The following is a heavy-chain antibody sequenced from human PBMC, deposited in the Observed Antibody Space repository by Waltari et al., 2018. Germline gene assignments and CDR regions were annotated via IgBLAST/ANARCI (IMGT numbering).Heavy chain of an antibody. D-gene: IGHD2-15*01. CDR2: SYYSGST. V-gene: IGHV4-59*11. CDR1: GGSISSHY. J-gene: IGHJ3*02. CDR3: ARAIVVVAATAIDI. Sequence: QVQLQESGPGLVKPSETLSLTCTVSGGSISSHYWSWIRQPPGKGLEWIGYSYYSGSTNYNPSLKSRVTISVDTSKNQFSLKLSAVTAADTAVYYCARAIVVVAATAIDIWGQGTMVTVSS.